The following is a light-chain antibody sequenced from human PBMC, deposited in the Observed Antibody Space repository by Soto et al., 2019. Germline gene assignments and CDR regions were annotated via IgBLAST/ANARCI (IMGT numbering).Light chain of an antibody. Sequence: EIVLTQSPATLSVSPGERATLSCRASQSISSNLAWYQQKPGQAPRLLIYGSSTRATGIPARFSGSGSGTDFTLTISSLEPEDFAVYYCKQRSNWPITFGQGTRLEIK. V-gene: IGKV3-11*01. CDR1: QSISSN. CDR3: KQRSNWPIT. CDR2: GSS. J-gene: IGKJ5*01.